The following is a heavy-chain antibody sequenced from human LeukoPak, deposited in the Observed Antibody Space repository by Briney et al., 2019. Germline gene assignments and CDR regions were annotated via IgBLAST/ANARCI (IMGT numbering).Heavy chain of an antibody. CDR2: INPNSGGT. D-gene: IGHD3-22*01. Sequence: ASVKVSCKASEYTFTGYYMHWVRQAPGQGLEWMGWINPNSGGTNYAQKFQGRVTMTRDTSISTAYMELSRLRSDDTAVYYCARDSYDSSGYYRGGNWFDPWGQGTLVTVSS. J-gene: IGHJ5*02. V-gene: IGHV1-2*02. CDR1: EYTFTGYY. CDR3: ARDSYDSSGYYRGGNWFDP.